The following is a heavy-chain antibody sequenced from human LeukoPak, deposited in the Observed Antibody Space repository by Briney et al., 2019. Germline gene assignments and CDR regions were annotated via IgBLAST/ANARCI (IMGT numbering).Heavy chain of an antibody. CDR3: ARDLGVFTIFGVVIGNWFDP. Sequence: SETLSLTCAVYGGTFSGYYWSWIRQPPGKGLEWIGEINHSGNTNYNPSLKSRVTISVDTSKNQFFLKLSSVTAADTAVYYCARDLGVFTIFGVVIGNWFDPWGQGTLVTVSS. CDR2: INHSGNT. D-gene: IGHD3-3*01. V-gene: IGHV4-34*01. J-gene: IGHJ5*02. CDR1: GGTFSGYY.